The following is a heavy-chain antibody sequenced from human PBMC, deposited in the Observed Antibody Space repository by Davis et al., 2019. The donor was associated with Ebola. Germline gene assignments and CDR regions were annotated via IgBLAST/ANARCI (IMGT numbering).Heavy chain of an antibody. Sequence: HTGGSLRLSCEASGFSFNYYYIHWVRQAPGEGLVWVAHINSDGTTTRYADAVKGRFTISRDNTKNTLYLQMNSLRVEDTAVYYCASNVGAATGYYYTYGFDVWGRGTTVTVFS. CDR1: GFSFNYYY. D-gene: IGHD2-8*01. CDR3: ASNVGAATGYYYTYGFDV. CDR2: INSDGTTT. V-gene: IGHV3-74*01. J-gene: IGHJ6*04.